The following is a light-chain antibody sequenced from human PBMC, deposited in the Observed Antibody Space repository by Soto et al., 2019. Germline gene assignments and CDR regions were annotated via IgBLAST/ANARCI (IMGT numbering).Light chain of an antibody. CDR2: DVS. Sequence: IVLTQSPVTLSVSPGERVILSCRAGQGVTTNFAWYQKKPGQSPRLLIYDVSIRATGVPARFSGTGSETDFTLTISGLQPEDSAVYLCQQYNNWPFSFGQGTRREIK. J-gene: IGKJ5*01. CDR1: QGVTTN. V-gene: IGKV3-15*01. CDR3: QQYNNWPFS.